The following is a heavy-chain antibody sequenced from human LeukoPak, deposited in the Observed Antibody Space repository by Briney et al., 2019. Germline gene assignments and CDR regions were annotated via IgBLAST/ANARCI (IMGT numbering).Heavy chain of an antibody. Sequence: ASVKVSCKASGGTFSSYAISWVRQAPGQGLEWMGGIIPIFGTANYAQKFQGRVTITADESTSTAYMELSSLRSEDTAVYYCARGFVRCSGGSCSMPTFQLWGQGTLVTVSS. J-gene: IGHJ1*01. D-gene: IGHD2-15*01. V-gene: IGHV1-69*13. CDR3: ARGFVRCSGGSCSMPTFQL. CDR1: GGTFSSYA. CDR2: IIPIFGTA.